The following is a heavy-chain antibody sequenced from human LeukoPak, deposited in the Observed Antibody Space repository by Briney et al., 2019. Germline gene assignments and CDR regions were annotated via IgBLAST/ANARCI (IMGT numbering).Heavy chain of an antibody. Sequence: GGSLRLSCAASGFTFSDYAMHWVRQAPGKGLECVAFISYDGSNKYYVDSVKGRFTISRDDSKNTLYLQMNSLRAEDTAIYYCARERTGYYMAVWGKGTTVTISS. CDR2: ISYDGSNK. J-gene: IGHJ6*03. V-gene: IGHV3-30*02. CDR3: ARERTGYYMAV. CDR1: GFTFSDYA. D-gene: IGHD1-14*01.